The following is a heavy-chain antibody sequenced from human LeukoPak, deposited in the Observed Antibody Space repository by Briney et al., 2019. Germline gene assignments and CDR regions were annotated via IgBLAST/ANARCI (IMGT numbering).Heavy chain of an antibody. J-gene: IGHJ4*02. V-gene: IGHV5-51*01. D-gene: IGHD4-17*01. CDR2: IYPGDSDT. Sequence: AESLKISCKGSGYSITSYWIGCVRQMPGKGLEWMGIIYPGDSDTRYSPSFQGQVTISADKSISTAYLQWSSLKASDTAMYYCARRVTVTTEFDYWGQGTLVTVSS. CDR1: GYSITSYW. CDR3: ARRVTVTTEFDY.